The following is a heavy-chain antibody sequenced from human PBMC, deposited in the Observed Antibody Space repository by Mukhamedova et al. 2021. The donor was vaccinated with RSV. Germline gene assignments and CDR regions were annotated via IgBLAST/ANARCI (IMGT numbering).Heavy chain of an antibody. Sequence: GWIGSIYYSGSTYYNPSLKSRVTISIDTSKNQFSLKLSSVTAADTAVYYCARDKAAAGPTPGGYWGQGTLVTVFS. CDR3: ARDKAAAGPTPGGY. CDR2: IYYSGST. J-gene: IGHJ4*02. D-gene: IGHD6-13*01. V-gene: IGHV4-39*07.